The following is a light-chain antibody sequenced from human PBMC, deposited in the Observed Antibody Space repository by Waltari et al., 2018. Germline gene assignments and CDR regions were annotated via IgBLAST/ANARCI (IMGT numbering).Light chain of an antibody. CDR3: QTWGSDIVV. Sequence: QLVVTQSPSASASLGASVKFTCTLSSWHTTFALAWPPQQPQKGPRYLMTVKGYGSHRKGDGIPDRFSGSSSGADRYLTVSSLQSEDEADYYCQTWGSDIVVFGGGTKLTVL. J-gene: IGLJ2*01. CDR2: VKGYGSH. V-gene: IGLV4-69*01. CDR1: SWHTTFA.